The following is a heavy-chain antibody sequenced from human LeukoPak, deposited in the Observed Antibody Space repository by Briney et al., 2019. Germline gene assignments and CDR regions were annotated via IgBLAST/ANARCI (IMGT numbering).Heavy chain of an antibody. Sequence: WDPLSLVCSVSGGSINSCCYYWGWIRQPPVKGLEWFARIYQSAHTYYHPSLKSRGTISVDTSKNQFSLKLTSVPAADTAVYYCAGSDLTQDYWDYWGQGTLVKVSS. CDR1: GGSINSCCYY. CDR2: IYQSAHT. CDR3: AGSDLTQDYWDY. D-gene: IGHD2-15*01. V-gene: IGHV4-39*07. J-gene: IGHJ4*02.